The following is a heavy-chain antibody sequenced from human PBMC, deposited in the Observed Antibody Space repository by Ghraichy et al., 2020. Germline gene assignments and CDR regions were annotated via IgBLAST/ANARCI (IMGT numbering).Heavy chain of an antibody. CDR1: CGSISSSSYY. Sequence: SETLSLTCTVSCGSISSSSYYWGWIRQPPGKGLEWIGSIYYSGSTYYNPSLKSRVTISVDTSKNQFSLKLSSVTAADTAVYYCARDGCSSTSCYKPNWFDPWGQGTLVTVSS. J-gene: IGHJ5*02. D-gene: IGHD2-2*02. V-gene: IGHV4-39*07. CDR3: ARDGCSSTSCYKPNWFDP. CDR2: IYYSGST.